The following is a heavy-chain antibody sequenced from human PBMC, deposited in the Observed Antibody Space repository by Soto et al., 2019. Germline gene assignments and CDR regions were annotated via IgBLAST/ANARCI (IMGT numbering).Heavy chain of an antibody. D-gene: IGHD3-10*01. Sequence: SETLSLTCTVSGGSVSGGSYFWSWVRQPPGKGLEWIGYFYYSGSTKYNPSLKSQVTILEDTSKKQFSLKLNSVTAADTAVYYCARVNYYGSGNYDESWFDPWGQGTLVTVS. J-gene: IGHJ5*02. V-gene: IGHV4-61*01. CDR2: FYYSGST. CDR3: ARVNYYGSGNYDESWFDP. CDR1: GGSVSGGSYF.